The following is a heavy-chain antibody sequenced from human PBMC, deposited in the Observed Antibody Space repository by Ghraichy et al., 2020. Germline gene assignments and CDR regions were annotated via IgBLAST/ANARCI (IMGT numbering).Heavy chain of an antibody. Sequence: ESLNISCTVSGGSISSYYWSWIRQPAGKGLEWIGRIYTSGSTNYNPSLKSRVTMSVDTSKNQFSLKLSSVTAADTAVYYCARERCSSTSCYVLPYYYYYGMDVWGQGTTVTVSS. CDR3: ARERCSSTSCYVLPYYYYYGMDV. V-gene: IGHV4-4*07. CDR1: GGSISSYY. D-gene: IGHD2-2*01. CDR2: IYTSGST. J-gene: IGHJ6*02.